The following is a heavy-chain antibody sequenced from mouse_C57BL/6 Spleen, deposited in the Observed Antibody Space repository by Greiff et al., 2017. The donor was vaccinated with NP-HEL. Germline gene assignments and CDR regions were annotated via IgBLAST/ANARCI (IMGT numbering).Heavy chain of an antibody. CDR2: IYPGDGDT. D-gene: IGHD1-1*01. J-gene: IGHJ2*01. CDR3: ARGTGSAYFDY. CDR1: GYAFSSYW. V-gene: IGHV1-80*01. Sequence: QVQLQQSGAELVKPGASVKISCKASGYAFSSYWMNWVKQRPGKGLEWIGQIYPGDGDTNYNGKFKVKATLTADKSSSTAYMQLSSLTSEDSAVYFCARGTGSAYFDYWGQGTTLTVSS.